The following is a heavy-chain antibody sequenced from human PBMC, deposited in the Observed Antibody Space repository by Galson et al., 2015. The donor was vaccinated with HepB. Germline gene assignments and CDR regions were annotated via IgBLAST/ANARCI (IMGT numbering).Heavy chain of an antibody. J-gene: IGHJ4*02. D-gene: IGHD3-10*01. CDR2: TYYRSKWYN. CDR1: GDSVSSNSAA. Sequence: CAISGDSVSSNSAAWNWIRQSPSRGLEWLGRTYYRSKWYNDYAVSVKSRITINPDTSKNQFSLQLNSVTPEDTAVYYCARGSELNEDLGVDYWGQGTLVTVSS. V-gene: IGHV6-1*01. CDR3: ARGSELNEDLGVDY.